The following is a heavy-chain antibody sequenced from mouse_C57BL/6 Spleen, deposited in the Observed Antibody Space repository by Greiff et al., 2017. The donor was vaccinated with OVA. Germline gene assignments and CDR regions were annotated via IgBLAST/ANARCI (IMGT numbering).Heavy chain of an antibody. D-gene: IGHD2-4*01. Sequence: QVQLQQSGPELVKPGASVKISCKASGYAFSSSWMNWVKQRPGKGLEWIGRIYPGDGDTNYHGKFKGQATLTADKSSSTAYMQLSSLTSEDSAVYFCARFGDYAYAMDYWGQGTSVTVSS. CDR3: ARFGDYAYAMDY. CDR2: IYPGDGDT. V-gene: IGHV1-82*01. CDR1: GYAFSSSW. J-gene: IGHJ4*01.